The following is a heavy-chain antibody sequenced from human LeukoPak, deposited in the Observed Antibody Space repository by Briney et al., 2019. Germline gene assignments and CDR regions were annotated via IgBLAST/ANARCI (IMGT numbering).Heavy chain of an antibody. J-gene: IGHJ3*02. Sequence: ASVKVSCKVSGYTLTELSMHWVRQAPGKGLEWMGGFDPEDGETIYAQKFQGRVTMTEDTSTDTAYMELSSLRSEDTAVYYCATDQAGYYGSDLGNAFDIWGQGTMVTVSS. CDR3: ATDQAGYYGSDLGNAFDI. CDR1: GYTLTELS. D-gene: IGHD3-10*01. CDR2: FDPEDGET. V-gene: IGHV1-24*01.